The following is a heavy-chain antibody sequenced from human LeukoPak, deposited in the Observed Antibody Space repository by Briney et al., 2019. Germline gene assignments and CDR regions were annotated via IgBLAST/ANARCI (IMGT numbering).Heavy chain of an antibody. CDR1: GFTFSSYG. CDR2: ISYDGSNK. Sequence: GGSLRLSCAASGFTFSSYGMHWVRQAPGKGLEWVAVISYDGSNKYYADSVKGRFTISRDNSKNSLYLQMDRLSAEDTAIYYCARDRGYSGYAHGYWGQGTLVTVSS. J-gene: IGHJ4*02. V-gene: IGHV3-30*03. CDR3: ARDRGYSGYAHGY. D-gene: IGHD5-12*01.